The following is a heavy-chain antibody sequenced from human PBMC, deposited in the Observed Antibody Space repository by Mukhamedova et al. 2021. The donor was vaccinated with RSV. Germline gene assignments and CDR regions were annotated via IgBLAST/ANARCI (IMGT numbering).Heavy chain of an antibody. V-gene: IGHV3-48*02. CDR3: ARDFGWKGY. J-gene: IGHJ4*02. Sequence: VRQAPGKGLEWVSYISSSSTIYYADSVKGRFTISRDNAKNSLYLQMNSLRDEDTAVYYCARDFGWKGYWGQGTLVTVSS. D-gene: IGHD3-3*01. CDR2: ISSSSTI.